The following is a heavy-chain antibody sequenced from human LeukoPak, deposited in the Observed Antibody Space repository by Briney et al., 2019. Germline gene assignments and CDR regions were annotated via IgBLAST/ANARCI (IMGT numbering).Heavy chain of an antibody. J-gene: IGHJ4*02. V-gene: IGHV4-30-2*01. D-gene: IGHD3-3*01. CDR1: GGSISSGGYS. CDR2: IYHSGST. Sequence: SETLSLTCAVSGGSISSGGYSWSWIRQPPGKGLEWIGYIYHSGSTYYNPSLKSRVTISVDRSKNQFSLKLSSVTAADTAVYYCAREATIFGVASFDYWGQGTLVTVSS. CDR3: AREATIFGVASFDY.